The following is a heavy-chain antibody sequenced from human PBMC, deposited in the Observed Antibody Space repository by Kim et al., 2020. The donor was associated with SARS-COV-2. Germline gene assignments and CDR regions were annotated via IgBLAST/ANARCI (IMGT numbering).Heavy chain of an antibody. D-gene: IGHD3-16*02. V-gene: IGHV3-21*01. Sequence: GGSLRLSCAASGFTFSSYSMNWVRQAPGKGLEWVSSISSSSSYIYYADSVKGRFTISRDNAKNSLYLQMNSLRAEDTAVYYCARDISITFGGVIAPFDYWGQGTLVTVSS. CDR2: ISSSSSYI. CDR1: GFTFSSYS. CDR3: ARDISITFGGVIAPFDY. J-gene: IGHJ4*02.